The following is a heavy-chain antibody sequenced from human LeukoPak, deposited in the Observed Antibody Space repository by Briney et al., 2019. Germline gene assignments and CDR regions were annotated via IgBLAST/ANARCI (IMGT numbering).Heavy chain of an antibody. V-gene: IGHV3-33*01. CDR3: ARDRITMVRGVILYYYGMDV. J-gene: IGHJ6*02. Sequence: GGSLRLSCAASGFTFSSYGMHWVRQAPGKGLKWVAVIWYDGSNKYYADSVKGRFTISRDNSKNTLYLQMNSLRAEDTAVYYCARDRITMVRGVILYYYGMDVWGQGTTVTVS. D-gene: IGHD3-10*01. CDR1: GFTFSSYG. CDR2: IWYDGSNK.